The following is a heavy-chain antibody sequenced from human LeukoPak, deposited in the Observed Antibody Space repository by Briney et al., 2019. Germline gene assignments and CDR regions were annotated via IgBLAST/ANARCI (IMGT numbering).Heavy chain of an antibody. J-gene: IGHJ4*02. CDR3: ARVSTAARG. Sequence: ETGGSLRLSCAASGFTFSSYAMSWVRQAPGKGLEWVSYISSSSSTIYYADSVKGRFTISRDNAKNSLYLQMNSLRAEDTAVYYCARVSTAARGWGQGTLVTVSS. V-gene: IGHV3-48*01. CDR2: ISSSSSTI. CDR1: GFTFSSYA. D-gene: IGHD6-6*01.